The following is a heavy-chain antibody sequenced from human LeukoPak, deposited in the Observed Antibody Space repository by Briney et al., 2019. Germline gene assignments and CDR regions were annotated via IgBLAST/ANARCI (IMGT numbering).Heavy chain of an antibody. J-gene: IGHJ5*02. CDR3: ASEATGKFVAGTHWFDP. CDR1: GDSIRSYY. D-gene: IGHD6-19*01. Sequence: SETLSLTCTVSGDSIRSYYWSWIRQPPGKGLEWIGYVYYRGNTYYNPSLKSRVTISVDTSKNQFSLKLSSVTAADTAVYYCASEATGKFVAGTHWFDPWGQGTLVTVSS. CDR2: VYYRGNT. V-gene: IGHV4-59*08.